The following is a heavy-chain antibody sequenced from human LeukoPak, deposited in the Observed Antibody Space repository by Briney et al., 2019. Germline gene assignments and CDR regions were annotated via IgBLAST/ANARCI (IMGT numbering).Heavy chain of an antibody. CDR2: INPSGGST. J-gene: IGHJ4*02. V-gene: IGHV1-46*01. Sequence: ASVKVSCKASGGTFSSYAISWVRQAPGQGLEWMGIINPSGGSTSYAQKFQGRVTMTRDTSTSTVYMELSSLRSEDTAVYYCARDALTLGVADWGQGTLVTVSS. CDR3: ARDALTLGVAD. D-gene: IGHD3-16*01. CDR1: GGTFSSYA.